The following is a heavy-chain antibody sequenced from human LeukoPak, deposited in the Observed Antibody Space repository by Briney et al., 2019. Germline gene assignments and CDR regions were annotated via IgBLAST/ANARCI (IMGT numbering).Heavy chain of an antibody. V-gene: IGHV3-15*01. CDR2: IKSKTDGGTT. D-gene: IGHD3-10*01. Sequence: PGGSLRLSCAASGFTFSNAWMSWVCQAPGKGLEWVGRIKSKTDGGTTDYAAPVKGRFTISRDDSKNTLYLQMNSLKTEDTAVYYCTTDPDYYGSGMYYFDYWGQGTLVTVSS. CDR1: GFTFSNAW. J-gene: IGHJ4*02. CDR3: TTDPDYYGSGMYYFDY.